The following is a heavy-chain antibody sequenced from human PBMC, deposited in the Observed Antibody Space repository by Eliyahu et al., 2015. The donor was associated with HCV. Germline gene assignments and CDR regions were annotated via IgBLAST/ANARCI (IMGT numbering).Heavy chain of an antibody. D-gene: IGHD6-19*01. CDR1: GFTFSNAW. V-gene: IGHV3-15*01. Sequence: EVQLVESGGGLVKPGGSLRLSCAASGFTFSNAWMSWVRQAPGKGLEWVGRIKSKTDGGTTDYAAPVKGRFTISRDDSKNTLYLQMNSLKTEDTAVYYCTISSGWYGPYAFDIWGQGTMVTVSS. CDR3: TISSGWYGPYAFDI. J-gene: IGHJ3*02. CDR2: IKSKTDGGTT.